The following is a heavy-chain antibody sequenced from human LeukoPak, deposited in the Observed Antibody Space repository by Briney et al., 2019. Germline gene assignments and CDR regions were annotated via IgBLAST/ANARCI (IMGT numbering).Heavy chain of an antibody. J-gene: IGHJ6*03. Sequence: ASVKVSCKASGYTFTGYCIHWVRQAPGQGLECMGWINPNSGGTNYAQKFQGRVTMTRDTSISTAYMELSRLRSDDTAVYYCARENPYYDNYYMDVWGKGITVTVSS. CDR1: GYTFTGYC. CDR2: INPNSGGT. CDR3: ARENPYYDNYYMDV. V-gene: IGHV1-2*02.